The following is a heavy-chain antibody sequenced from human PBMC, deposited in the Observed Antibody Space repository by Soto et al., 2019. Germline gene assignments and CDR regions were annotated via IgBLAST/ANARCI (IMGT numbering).Heavy chain of an antibody. CDR3: ARDQKKDYDFWSGYYTGPGYYFDY. CDR2: KKQDGSEN. V-gene: IGHV3-7*01. J-gene: IGHJ4*02. CDR1: RFTLSSDW. Sequence: WGSPRLPCAAPRFTLSSDWNSWVRPAPGKGLGWGGHKKQDGSENYYVDSVKGRFTISRDNAKNSLYLQMNSLRAEDTAVYYCARDQKKDYDFWSGYYTGPGYYFDYWGQGTLVTVSS. D-gene: IGHD3-3*01.